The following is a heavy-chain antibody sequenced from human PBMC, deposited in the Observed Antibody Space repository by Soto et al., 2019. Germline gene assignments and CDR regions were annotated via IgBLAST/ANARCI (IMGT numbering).Heavy chain of an antibody. D-gene: IGHD3-22*01. CDR2: INKDGSEK. J-gene: IGHJ4*02. V-gene: IGHV3-7*03. CDR3: ATRACEVNYYGVCDY. CDR1: GFTFTTCW. Sequence: EVQLVESGGGLVQPGGSLRLSCEASGFTFTTCWMTWVRQAPGKGLEWVANINKDGSEKFYVDSVKGRFTISRDNAKNSLFLQMNSLRAEDTALYYCATRACEVNYYGVCDYGGQGALVTVSS.